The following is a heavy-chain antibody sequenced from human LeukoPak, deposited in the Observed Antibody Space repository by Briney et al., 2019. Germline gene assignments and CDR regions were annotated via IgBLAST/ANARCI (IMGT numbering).Heavy chain of an antibody. CDR2: ISNSGNTI. D-gene: IGHD5-12*01. V-gene: IGHV3-48*03. Sequence: SGGSLRLSCAPSGFTFSSYEMNWVRQAPGKGLEWVSYISNSGNTIYYADSVKGRFTISRDKAKNTLYLQMKTLSAEDTALYYFARVKYSRFDLTGASDEWGQGTLVTVSS. CDR1: GFTFSSYE. J-gene: IGHJ4*02. CDR3: ARVKYSRFDLTGASDE.